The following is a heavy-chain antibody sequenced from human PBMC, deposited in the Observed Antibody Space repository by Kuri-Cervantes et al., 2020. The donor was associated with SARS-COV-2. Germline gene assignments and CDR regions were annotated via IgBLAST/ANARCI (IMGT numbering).Heavy chain of an antibody. Sequence: SETLSLTCAVYGGSFSAYYWRWSWIRQPPGKGLEWIGEINHSGSTNYKPSLKSRVTISVDKSKNQFSLKLSSVTAADTAVYYCARVFAARGVDRFDPWGQGTLVTVSS. D-gene: IGHD6-6*01. CDR1: GGSFSAYY. J-gene: IGHJ5*02. CDR3: ARVFAARGVDRFDP. CDR2: INHSGST. V-gene: IGHV4-34*01.